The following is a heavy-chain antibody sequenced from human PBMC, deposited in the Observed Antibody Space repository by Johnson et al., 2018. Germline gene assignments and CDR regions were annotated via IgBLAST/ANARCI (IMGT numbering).Heavy chain of an antibody. D-gene: IGHD1-26*01. V-gene: IGHV3-23*04. CDR2: ITGGGDST. CDR3: ASGRYQMKY. J-gene: IGHJ4*02. Sequence: VQLVQSGGGLVQPGGSLRLSCGVSGFTFSNIGMSWVRQAPGKGLEWVSGITGGGDSTHYADSVEGRFTISRDNSKNMLYLEMNSLRVEDTAMYHCASGRYQMKYWGQGILVTVSS. CDR1: GFTFSNIG.